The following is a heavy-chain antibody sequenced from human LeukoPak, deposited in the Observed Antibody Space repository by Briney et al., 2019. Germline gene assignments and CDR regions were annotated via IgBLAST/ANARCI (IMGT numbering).Heavy chain of an antibody. Sequence: SETLSLTCAVSGVSFDDYYWIWVRQTPGKGLEWLGEINHSGYTNDSPSLKSRVTLSIDTSRKQFSLNLRSVTVADAGIYYCTRMTTGHDYWGQGTLVTVSS. CDR2: INHSGYT. CDR1: GVSFDDYY. CDR3: TRMTTGHDY. V-gene: IGHV4-34*01. D-gene: IGHD4-17*01. J-gene: IGHJ4*02.